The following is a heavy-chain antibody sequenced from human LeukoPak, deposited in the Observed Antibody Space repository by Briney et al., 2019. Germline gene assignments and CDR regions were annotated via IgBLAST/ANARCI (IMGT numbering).Heavy chain of an antibody. CDR1: GGSISSSSYY. CDR3: ARMVIRQFDY. CDR2: IYYSGST. J-gene: IGHJ4*02. Sequence: SETLSLTCTVPGGSISSSSYYWGWIRQPPGKGLEWIGSIYYSGSTYYNPSLKSRVTISVDTSKNQFSLKLSSVTAADTAVYYCARMVIRQFDYWGQGTLVTVSS. V-gene: IGHV4-39*01. D-gene: IGHD3-22*01.